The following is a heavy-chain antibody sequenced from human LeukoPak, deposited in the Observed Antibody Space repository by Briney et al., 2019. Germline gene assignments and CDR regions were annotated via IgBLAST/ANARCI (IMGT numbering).Heavy chain of an antibody. CDR1: GGSFSGYY. Sequence: PSETLSLTCAVYGGSFSGYYWSWIRQPPGKGLEWIGEINHSGSTNYNPSLKSRVTISVDTSKNQFSLKLSSVTAADTAVYYCARVSHYDFWSGYYRNWFDPWGQGTLVTVSS. D-gene: IGHD3-3*01. J-gene: IGHJ5*02. CDR3: ARVSHYDFWSGYYRNWFDP. V-gene: IGHV4-34*01. CDR2: INHSGST.